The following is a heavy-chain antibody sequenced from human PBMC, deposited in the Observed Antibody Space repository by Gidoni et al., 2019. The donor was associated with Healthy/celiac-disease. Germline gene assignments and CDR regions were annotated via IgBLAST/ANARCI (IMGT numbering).Heavy chain of an antibody. CDR2: ISSSSSYI. J-gene: IGHJ4*02. CDR1: GFTFSSYS. Sequence: EVQLVESGGGLVKPGGSLRLSCAAAGFTFSSYSMNWVRQAPGKGLEWVSSISSSSSYIYYADSVKGRFTISRDNAKNSLYLQMNSLRAEDTAVYYCARGSDYVRGPLDYWGQGTLVTVSS. V-gene: IGHV3-21*01. CDR3: ARGSDYVRGPLDY. D-gene: IGHD3-10*02.